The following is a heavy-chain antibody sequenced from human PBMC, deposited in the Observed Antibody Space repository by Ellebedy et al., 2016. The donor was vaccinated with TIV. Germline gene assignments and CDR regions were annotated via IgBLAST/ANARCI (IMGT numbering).Heavy chain of an antibody. D-gene: IGHD6-13*01. CDR1: GYTFTAYY. CDR2: INPDSGGP. CDR3: ARVRRGSSGMDV. J-gene: IGHJ6*02. V-gene: IGHV1-2*02. Sequence: ASVKVSCKASGYTFTAYYMHWVRQAPGQGLEWMGWINPDSGGPNFAQKFQGRVTMTRDTSVNTAYMELSRLESDDTAVYYCARVRRGSSGMDVWGQGTTVTVS.